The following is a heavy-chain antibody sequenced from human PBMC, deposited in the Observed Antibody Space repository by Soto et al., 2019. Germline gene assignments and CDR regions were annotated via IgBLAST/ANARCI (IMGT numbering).Heavy chain of an antibody. CDR3: ARGKDDYVWGSYRFPYYYGMDV. D-gene: IGHD3-16*02. J-gene: IGHJ6*02. CDR2: INHSGST. Sequence: SETLSLTCAVYGGSFSGYYWSWIRQPPGKGLEWIGEINHSGSTNYNPSLKSRVTISVDTSKNQFSLKLSSVTAADTAVYYCARGKDDYVWGSYRFPYYYGMDVWGQGSTVTVSS. CDR1: GGSFSGYY. V-gene: IGHV4-34*01.